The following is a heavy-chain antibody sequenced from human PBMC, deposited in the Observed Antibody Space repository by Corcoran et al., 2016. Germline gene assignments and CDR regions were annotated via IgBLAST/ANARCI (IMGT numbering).Heavy chain of an antibody. V-gene: IGHV3-30*18. CDR2: ISYDESNK. J-gene: IGHJ6*02. D-gene: IGHD6-13*01. CDR3: AKEGSSSWLAYYYYGMDV. Sequence: QVQLVESGGGVVQPGRSLRLSCAASGFTFSSYGMHWVRQAPGKGLEWVAVISYDESNKYYADSVKGRFTISRDNSKNTLYLQMNSLRAEYTAVYYCAKEGSSSWLAYYYYGMDVWGQGTTVTVSS. CDR1: GFTFSSYG.